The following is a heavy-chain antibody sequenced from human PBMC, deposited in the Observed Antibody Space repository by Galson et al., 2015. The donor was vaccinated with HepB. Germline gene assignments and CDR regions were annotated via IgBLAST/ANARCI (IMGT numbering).Heavy chain of an antibody. Sequence: SLRLSCAASGFTFSNYDIHWVRQAPGKGLEWVAVTSFNGTNQYYADSVKGRITVSRDNSKNTVYLQMNSLRSEDTAVYYCAKDNRPALVTGAHYFGMDVWCQGTTVSVSS. CDR1: GFTFSNYD. CDR3: AKDNRPALVTGAHYFGMDV. J-gene: IGHJ6*02. V-gene: IGHV3-30*18. D-gene: IGHD5-18*01. CDR2: TSFNGTNQ.